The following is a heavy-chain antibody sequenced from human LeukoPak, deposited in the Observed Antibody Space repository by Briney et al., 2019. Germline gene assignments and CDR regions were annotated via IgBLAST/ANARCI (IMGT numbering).Heavy chain of an antibody. CDR3: ARELDY. J-gene: IGHJ4*02. CDR2: IYTSGGT. V-gene: IGHV4-4*07. Sequence: PSETLSLTCTVSGVSITNYYWTWIRQPAGKGLEWIGRIYTSGGTNYNPSLQSRVTVSVDTSKNQFSLRLNSVTAAGTAVYYCARELDYWGQGTLVTVSS. CDR1: GVSITNYY.